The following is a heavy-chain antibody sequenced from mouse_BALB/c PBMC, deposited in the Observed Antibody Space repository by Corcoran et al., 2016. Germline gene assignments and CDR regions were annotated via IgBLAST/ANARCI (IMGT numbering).Heavy chain of an antibody. D-gene: IGHD3-1*01. J-gene: IGHJ1*01. CDR1: GYTFTSYW. CDR3: TRGAHWYFDV. CDR2: IYPGSGST. V-gene: IGHV1S22*01. Sequence: LQQPGSELVRPGASVKLSCKASGYTFTSYWMHWVKQRHGQGLEWIGNIYPGSGSTNYDEKFKSKGTLTVDTSSSTAYMHLSSLTSEDSAVYECTRGAHWYFDVWGAGTTVTVSS.